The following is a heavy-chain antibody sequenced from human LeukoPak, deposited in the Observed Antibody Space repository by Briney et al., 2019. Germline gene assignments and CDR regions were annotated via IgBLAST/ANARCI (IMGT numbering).Heavy chain of an antibody. CDR3: ATDRSRRSLAFFDY. J-gene: IGHJ4*02. CDR1: GYTLTELS. V-gene: IGHV1-24*01. CDR2: FDPEDGET. Sequence: ASVTVSFKVSGYTLTELSMHWVRQAPGKGREWMGGFDPEDGETIYAQKFQGRVTMTEDTATDTAYMELSSLRSEDTAVYYCATDRSRRSLAFFDYWGQGTLVTVSS.